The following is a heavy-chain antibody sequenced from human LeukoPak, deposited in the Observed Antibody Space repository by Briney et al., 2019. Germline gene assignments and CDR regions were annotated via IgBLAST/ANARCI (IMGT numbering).Heavy chain of an antibody. D-gene: IGHD3-10*01. CDR2: INPNSGGT. CDR1: GYTFTGYY. J-gene: IGHJ4*02. CDR3: ARGPPLYYYGAQWNYYFDY. V-gene: IGHV1-2*02. Sequence: ASVKVSCKASGYTFTGYYMHWVRQAPGQGLEWMGWINPNSGGTNYAQKFQGRVTMTRDTSISTAYMELSRLRSDDTAVYYCARGPPLYYYGAQWNYYFDYWGQGTLVTVSS.